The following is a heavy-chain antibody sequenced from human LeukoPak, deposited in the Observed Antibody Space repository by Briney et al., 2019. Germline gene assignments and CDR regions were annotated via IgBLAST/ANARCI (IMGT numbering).Heavy chain of an antibody. CDR3: AREVAGFDY. J-gene: IGHJ4*02. Sequence: GGSLRLSCAASGFTFSSYAMSWARQAPGKGLEWVSGISSSGSGGNTHYADPVKGRFTISRDNAKNSLSLQMNSLRAEDTAVYYCAREVAGFDYWGQGTLVTVSS. D-gene: IGHD6-19*01. CDR1: GFTFSSYA. CDR2: ISSSGSGGNT. V-gene: IGHV3-23*01.